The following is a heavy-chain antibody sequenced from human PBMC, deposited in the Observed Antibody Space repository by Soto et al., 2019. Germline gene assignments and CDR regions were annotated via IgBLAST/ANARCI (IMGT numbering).Heavy chain of an antibody. Sequence: EVPLVESGGGLVQPGGSLRLSCAASGFTFSSYNMNWVRQAPGKGLEWVSYISSSSYTIYYTDSVKGRFTISRDNAKNSVYLQMNSLRDEDTAVYYCARPQDNGDYSPDYWGQGTTVTVSS. J-gene: IGHJ4*03. CDR1: GFTFSSYN. V-gene: IGHV3-48*02. CDR3: ARPQDNGDYSPDY. CDR2: ISSSSYTI. D-gene: IGHD4-17*01.